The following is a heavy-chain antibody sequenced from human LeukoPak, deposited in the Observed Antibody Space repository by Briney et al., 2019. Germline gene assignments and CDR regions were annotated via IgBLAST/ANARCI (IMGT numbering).Heavy chain of an antibody. CDR2: IHYSGST. D-gene: IGHD6-25*01. Sequence: SETLSLTCSVSGGSIRSSSYYWGWIRQPPGKGLEWIGSIHYSGSTYYNPSLKSRVTISVDTSKRQFSLKLTSVTAADTAVYYCARSFDGSGLGYYFDYWGQGTLVTVPS. V-gene: IGHV4-39*07. J-gene: IGHJ4*02. CDR1: GGSIRSSSYY. CDR3: ARSFDGSGLGYYFDY.